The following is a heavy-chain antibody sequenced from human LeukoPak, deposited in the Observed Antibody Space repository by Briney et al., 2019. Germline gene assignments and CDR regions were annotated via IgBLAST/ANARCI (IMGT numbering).Heavy chain of an antibody. CDR2: IYYSGST. J-gene: IGHJ4*02. CDR3: ARHQASSGSPRFDY. CDR1: GGSISSNY. D-gene: IGHD3-10*01. V-gene: IGHV4-59*08. Sequence: SETLSLTCTVSGGSISSNYWSWIRQSPGKGLEWIGHIYYSGSTNYNPSLKSRVTISVDTSKNQFSLKLNSVTAADTAVYYCARHQASSGSPRFDYWGQGTLVTVSS.